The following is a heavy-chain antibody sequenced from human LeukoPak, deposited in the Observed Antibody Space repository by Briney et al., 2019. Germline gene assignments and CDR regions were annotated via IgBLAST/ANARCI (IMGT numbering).Heavy chain of an antibody. Sequence: GGSLRLSCAASGFTFSIYEVNWVRQAPGKGLEWLSHISDSGSSVHYADSVKGRFTISRDNSKNSLYLEMNSLRVEDTAIYYCARDATTAIGTVYMDVWGKGTTVTTSS. J-gene: IGHJ6*03. CDR1: GFTFSIYE. V-gene: IGHV3-48*03. CDR3: ARDATTAIGTVYMDV. D-gene: IGHD1-1*01. CDR2: ISDSGSSV.